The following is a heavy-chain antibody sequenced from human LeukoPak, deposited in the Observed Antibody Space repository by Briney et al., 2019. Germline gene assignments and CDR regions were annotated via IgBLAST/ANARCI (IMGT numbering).Heavy chain of an antibody. D-gene: IGHD6-19*01. CDR3: ARGDRDGIAVAGLFFDY. CDR1: GVSISSSNW. V-gene: IGHV4-4*02. CDR2: IYHSGST. Sequence: SETLSLTCAVSGVSISSSNWWSWVRQPPGKGLEWIGEIYHSGSTNYNPSLKSRVTISVDKSKNQFSLKLSSVTAADTAVYYCARGDRDGIAVAGLFFDYWGQGTLVTVSS. J-gene: IGHJ4*02.